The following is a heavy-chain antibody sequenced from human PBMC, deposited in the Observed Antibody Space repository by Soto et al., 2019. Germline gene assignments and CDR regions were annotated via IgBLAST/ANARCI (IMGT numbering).Heavy chain of an antibody. CDR3: AKWNGGFDY. D-gene: IGHD3-16*01. CDR1: GFTFSSYG. J-gene: IGHJ4*02. CDR2: ISYDGSYK. V-gene: IGHV3-30*18. Sequence: QVQLVESGGGVVQPGRSLRLSCAASGFTFSSYGMHWVRQAPGKGLEWVAVISYDGSYKYYADSVKGRFTISRDNSKNTLYLQMNSLRAEDTAAYYCAKWNGGFDYWGQGTLVTVSS.